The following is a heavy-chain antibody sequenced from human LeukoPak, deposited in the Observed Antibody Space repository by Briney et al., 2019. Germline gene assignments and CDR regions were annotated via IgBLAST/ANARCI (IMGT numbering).Heavy chain of an antibody. V-gene: IGHV4-34*01. CDR3: AKNGQSGFSFDP. J-gene: IGHJ5*02. D-gene: IGHD6-25*01. CDR1: GRSLNGHY. CDR2: GSESGGT. Sequence: SETLSLTCAVYGRSLNGHYWSWIRQPPGKGLEWIGEGSESGGTKFNPSLKGRVTISADTSKNQFSLRLSSVTAADTAVYYCAKNGQSGFSFDPWGQGTLVTVSS.